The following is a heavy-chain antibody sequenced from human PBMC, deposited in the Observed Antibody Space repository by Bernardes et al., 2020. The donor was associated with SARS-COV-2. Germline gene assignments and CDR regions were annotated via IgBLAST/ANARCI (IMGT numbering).Heavy chain of an antibody. V-gene: IGHV3-74*03. CDR1: EITFSHYW. Sequence: GSLSLSCAASEITFSHYWMHWVRQAPGKGLIWVSRISAEGTGITYADSVKGRFTISRDNAKNTLYLQMNSLRVEDTGVYYCAGTSTTCCDYWGQGTLVTVSS. J-gene: IGHJ4*02. CDR2: ISAEGTGI. D-gene: IGHD2-2*01. CDR3: AGTSTTCCDY.